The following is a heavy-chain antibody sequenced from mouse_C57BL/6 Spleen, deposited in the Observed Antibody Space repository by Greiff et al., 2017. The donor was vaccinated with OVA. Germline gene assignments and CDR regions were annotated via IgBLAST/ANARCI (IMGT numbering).Heavy chain of an antibody. CDR3: ARGNYGNYGYFDY. Sequence: QVQLKQSGAELVKPGASVKISCKASGYAFSSYWMNWVKQRPGKGLEWIGQIYPGDGDTNYNGKFKGKATLTADKSSSTAYMQLSSLTSEDSAVYFCARGNYGNYGYFDYWGQGTTLTVSS. D-gene: IGHD2-1*01. J-gene: IGHJ2*01. CDR2: IYPGDGDT. V-gene: IGHV1-80*01. CDR1: GYAFSSYW.